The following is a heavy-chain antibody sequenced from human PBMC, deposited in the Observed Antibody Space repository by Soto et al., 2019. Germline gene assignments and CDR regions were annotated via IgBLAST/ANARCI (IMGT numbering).Heavy chain of an antibody. CDR3: ARNFGDYLNYYYYLDV. CDR2: ISSSGSTI. J-gene: IGHJ6*03. CDR1: GFTFSKYN. D-gene: IGHD4-17*01. V-gene: IGHV3-48*01. Sequence: GGSLILSCAASGFTFSKYNMNWVRQAPGKGLEWISYISSSGSTIHYADSVKGRFTISRDNAKNSLYLQMNSLRAEDTVVYYCARNFGDYLNYYYYLDVWGKGTTVTVSS.